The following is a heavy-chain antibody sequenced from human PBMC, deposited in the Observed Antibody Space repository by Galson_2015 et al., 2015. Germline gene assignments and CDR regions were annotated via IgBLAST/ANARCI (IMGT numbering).Heavy chain of an antibody. Sequence: SVKVSCKASGYTFTNYFIRWVRQAPGQGLEWVGAINPSGAATFYAQKLQGRVTTTRDTPTSTVYVELSSLGSEDTAVYYCARELGGTYYFDYWGLGTLVTVSS. V-gene: IGHV1-46*04. CDR1: GYTFTNYF. CDR2: INPSGAAT. CDR3: ARELGGTYYFDY. J-gene: IGHJ4*02. D-gene: IGHD3-10*01.